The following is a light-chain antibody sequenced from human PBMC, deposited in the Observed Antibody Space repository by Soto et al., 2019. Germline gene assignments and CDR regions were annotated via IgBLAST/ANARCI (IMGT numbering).Light chain of an antibody. CDR3: QQYGRPPRAT. V-gene: IGKV3-20*01. J-gene: IGKJ5*01. CDR2: EAS. CDR1: QSVSSN. Sequence: EIVLTQSPATLSVSPGERATLSCRASQSVSSNLAWYRQKPGQPPRLLIYEASSRATGIPDRFSGGGSGTDFTLSISKVEPEDFAVYYCQQYGRPPRATFGQGTRLEI.